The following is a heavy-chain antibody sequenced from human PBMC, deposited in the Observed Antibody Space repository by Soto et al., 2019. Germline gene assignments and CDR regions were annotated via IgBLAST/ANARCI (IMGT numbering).Heavy chain of an antibody. Sequence: SETLSLTCPFSGCSISSYYWSWIRPPPGKGLEWIGYIYYSGSTNYNPSLKSRVTISVDTSKNQFSLKLSSVTAADTAVYYCARETGDRNYFDYWGQGTLVNVSS. CDR3: ARETGDRNYFDY. D-gene: IGHD7-27*01. J-gene: IGHJ4*02. CDR1: GCSISSYY. CDR2: IYYSGST. V-gene: IGHV4-59*01.